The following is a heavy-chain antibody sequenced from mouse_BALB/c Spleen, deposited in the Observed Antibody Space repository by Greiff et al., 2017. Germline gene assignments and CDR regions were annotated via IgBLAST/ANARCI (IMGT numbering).Heavy chain of an antibody. CDR1: GFSFTSYG. CDR2: IWSGGST. J-gene: IGHJ3*01. Sequence: VQGVESGPGLVQPSQSLSITCTVSGFSFTSYGVHWVRQSPGKGLEWLGVIWSGGSTDYNAAFISRLSISKDNSKSQVFFKMNSLQANDTAIYYCARSYGNYVPFAYWGQGTLVTVSA. CDR3: ARSYGNYVPFAY. D-gene: IGHD2-10*02. V-gene: IGHV2-2*02.